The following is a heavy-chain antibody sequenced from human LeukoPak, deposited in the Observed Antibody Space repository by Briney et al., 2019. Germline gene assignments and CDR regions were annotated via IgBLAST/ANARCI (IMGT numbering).Heavy chain of an antibody. CDR1: GFTFNIAW. CDR3: ARHRDSCINAVCYSDS. D-gene: IGHD2-8*01. V-gene: IGHV3-15*01. Sequence: PGGSLRLSCAASGFTFNIAWMTWVRQAPGKGLEWVGRIKSKTDGETRDYAAPVKGRFTISRDDSKTTLYLQMNSLKTEDTAVYYCARHRDSCINAVCYSDSWGQGTLVTVSS. CDR2: IKSKTDGETR. J-gene: IGHJ5*01.